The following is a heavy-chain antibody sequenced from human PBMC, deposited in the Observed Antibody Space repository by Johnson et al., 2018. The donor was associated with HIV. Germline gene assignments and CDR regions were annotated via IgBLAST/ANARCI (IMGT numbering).Heavy chain of an antibody. J-gene: IGHJ3*02. CDR2: IKSKTDGGTT. CDR1: GFTFSNAW. Sequence: VQLVESGGGLVKPGGSLRLSCAASGFTFSNAWMSWVRQAPGKGLEWVGRIKSKTDGGTTDYAAPVKGRFTISRDDSKSIAYLQMNSLRAEDTAVYYCAKGLLIAAAHDAFDIWGQGTMGTVSS. CDR3: AKGLLIAAAHDAFDI. D-gene: IGHD6-13*01. V-gene: IGHV3-15*01.